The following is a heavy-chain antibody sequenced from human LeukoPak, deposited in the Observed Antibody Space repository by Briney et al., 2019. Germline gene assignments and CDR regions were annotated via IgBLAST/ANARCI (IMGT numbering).Heavy chain of an antibody. CDR1: GFTFSSYA. J-gene: IGHJ4*02. CDR3: ARGGYSSSRVANY. CDR2: ISGSGGST. Sequence: PGGSLRLSCAASGFTFSSYAMSWVRQAPGKGLEWVSAISGSGGSTYYADSVKGRFTISRDNSKNTLYLQMNSLRAEDTAVYYCARGGYSSSRVANYWGQGTLVTVSS. D-gene: IGHD6-13*01. V-gene: IGHV3-23*01.